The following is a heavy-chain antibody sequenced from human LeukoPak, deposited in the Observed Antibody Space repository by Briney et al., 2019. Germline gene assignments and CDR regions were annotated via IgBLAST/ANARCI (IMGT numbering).Heavy chain of an antibody. J-gene: IGHJ4*02. D-gene: IGHD6-19*01. CDR1: GVSINSYY. CDR3: TRTQAGYSSGWSIDY. CDR2: IYYSGST. V-gene: IGHV4-59*05. Sequence: SSETLSLTCTVSGVSINSYYWSWIRQPPGKGLEWIGSIYYSGSTYYNPSLKSRVTISVHTSKNQFSLKLSSVTAADTAVYYCTRTQAGYSSGWSIDYWGQGTLVTVSS.